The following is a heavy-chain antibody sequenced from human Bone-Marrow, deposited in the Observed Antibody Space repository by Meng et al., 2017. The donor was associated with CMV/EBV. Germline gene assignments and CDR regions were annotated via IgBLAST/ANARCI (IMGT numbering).Heavy chain of an antibody. CDR3: ARQGGGLVGDY. J-gene: IGHJ4*02. Sequence: ASVKVSCKASGYTFTGYNIHWVRQAPGQGLEWMGWMNPNSGNTGYAQKLQGRVTMTTDTSTSTAYMELRSLRSDDTAVYYCARQGGGLVGDYWGQGTLVTVSS. CDR2: MNPNSGNT. CDR1: GYTFTGYN. V-gene: IGHV1-18*04. D-gene: IGHD3/OR15-3a*01.